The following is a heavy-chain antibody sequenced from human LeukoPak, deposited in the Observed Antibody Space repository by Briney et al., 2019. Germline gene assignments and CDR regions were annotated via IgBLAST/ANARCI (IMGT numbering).Heavy chain of an antibody. CDR3: AKEEIPQCIPAACPAAH. CDR1: GVTFRNYG. Sequence: PGRSLRLSCAASGVTFRNYGMNWVRQAPGKGVGGVAAISSVASRTHFAASLTGLFTISRYDSKNTLYLQINSLRAEDTAIYYSAKEEIPQCIPAACPAAHWGQGTLVTVSS. D-gene: IGHD6-25*01. V-gene: IGHV3-33*05. J-gene: IGHJ4*02. CDR2: ISSVASRT.